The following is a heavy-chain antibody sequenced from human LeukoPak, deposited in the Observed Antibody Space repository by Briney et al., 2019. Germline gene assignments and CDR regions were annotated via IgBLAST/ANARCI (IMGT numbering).Heavy chain of an antibody. V-gene: IGHV4-34*01. J-gene: IGHJ4*02. CDR2: INHSGST. CDR1: GGSFSGYY. D-gene: IGHD6-13*01. Sequence: PSETLSLTCAVYGGSFSGYYWSWIRQPPGKGLEWIGEINHSGSTNYNPSLKSRVTISVDTSKNQFSLKLSSVTAADTAVYYCAREPIRIAAAGYFDYWGQGTLVTVSS. CDR3: AREPIRIAAAGYFDY.